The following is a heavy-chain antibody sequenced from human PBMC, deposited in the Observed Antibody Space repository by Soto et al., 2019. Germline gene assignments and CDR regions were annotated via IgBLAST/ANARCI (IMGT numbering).Heavy chain of an antibody. D-gene: IGHD2-2*01. Sequence: QVQLQESGPGLVKPSQTLSLTCTVSGGSISNGDYYWNWIRQHPEKGLEWIGYINYRGSTFYNPSLKSRIIISVEKSKNQFSLKLRSVTAADTAVYYCARDAPETAPYWGQGTLVTVSS. CDR2: INYRGST. CDR1: GGSISNGDYY. CDR3: ARDAPETAPY. J-gene: IGHJ4*02. V-gene: IGHV4-31*03.